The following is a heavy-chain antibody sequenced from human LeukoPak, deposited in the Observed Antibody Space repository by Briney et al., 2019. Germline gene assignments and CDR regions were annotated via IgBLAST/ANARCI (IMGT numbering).Heavy chain of an antibody. Sequence: PGGSLRLSCAASGFTFSSYGMPWVRQAPGKGLEWVAVIWYDGSNKYYADSVKGRFTISRDNSKNTLYLQMNSLRAEDTAVYYCARERWLRFVDYYGMDVGGQGTTVTVSS. CDR3: ARERWLRFVDYYGMDV. V-gene: IGHV3-33*01. J-gene: IGHJ6*02. D-gene: IGHD5-12*01. CDR1: GFTFSSYG. CDR2: IWYDGSNK.